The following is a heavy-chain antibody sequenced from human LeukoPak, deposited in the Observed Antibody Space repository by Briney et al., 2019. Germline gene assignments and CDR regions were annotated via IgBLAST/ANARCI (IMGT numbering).Heavy chain of an antibody. CDR2: ISSNGGGT. Sequence: PGGSLRLSCSASGFTFSRYAMHWVRQAPGKGLEYVSAISSNGGGTYYADSVKGRFTLSRDNSRNTLHLKMSSLRVEVTAVYYCVKDSSSGSYFDYWGQGTLVTVSS. V-gene: IGHV3-64D*06. CDR1: GFTFSRYA. CDR3: VKDSSSGSYFDY. D-gene: IGHD3-10*01. J-gene: IGHJ4*02.